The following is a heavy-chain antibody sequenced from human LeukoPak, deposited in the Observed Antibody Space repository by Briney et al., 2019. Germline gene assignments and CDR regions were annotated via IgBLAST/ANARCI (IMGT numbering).Heavy chain of an antibody. CDR2: IYYSGST. Sequence: SETLSLTCTVSGGSISSGGYYWSWIRQHPGKGLEWIGYIYYSGSTYYNPSLKSRVTISVDTSKNQFSLKLSSVTAADTAVYYCARRGSWGGPRPFDYWGQGSLVTVSS. CDR3: ARRGSWGGPRPFDY. V-gene: IGHV4-31*03. D-gene: IGHD2-21*01. CDR1: GGSISSGGYY. J-gene: IGHJ4*02.